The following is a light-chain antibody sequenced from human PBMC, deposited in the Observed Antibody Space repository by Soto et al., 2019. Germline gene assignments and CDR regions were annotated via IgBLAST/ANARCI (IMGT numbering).Light chain of an antibody. V-gene: IGKV3-20*01. CDR2: VAS. J-gene: IGKJ2*01. CDR3: HQYGSSPPYT. CDR1: HSVSSRY. Sequence: EIVLTQSPGTLSLSPGERATLSCRASHSVSSRYLVWYQQKPGQAHRLLICVASSRATGISDRFSGSGSGTDFTLTISRLEHEDFAVYYCHQYGSSPPYTFGQVTKLEIK.